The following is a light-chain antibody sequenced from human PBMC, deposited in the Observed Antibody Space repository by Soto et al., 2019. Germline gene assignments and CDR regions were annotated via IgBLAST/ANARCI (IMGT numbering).Light chain of an antibody. J-gene: IGLJ3*02. CDR2: STS. Sequence: QAVVTQEPSLTVSPGGTVTLTCASSTGVVTSGYYPNWFQQKPGQAPRALICSTSDKHSWTPARFSGSLLGGKAALTLSGVQPDDEAQYYCLVYYGGAWVFGGGTKLTVL. CDR3: LVYYGGAWV. CDR1: TGVVTSGYY. V-gene: IGLV7-43*01.